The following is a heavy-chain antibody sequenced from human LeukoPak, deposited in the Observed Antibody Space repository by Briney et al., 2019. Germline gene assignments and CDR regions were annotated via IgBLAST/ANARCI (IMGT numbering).Heavy chain of an antibody. CDR3: ARAGYKGDLHYFDY. V-gene: IGHV4-59*08. J-gene: IGHJ4*02. Sequence: SETLSLTCTVSGGSISRYYWSWIRQPPGKGLEWIGYIYYSGSTNYNPSLKSRVTISVDTSKNQFSLKLSSVTAADTAVYYCARAGYKGDLHYFDYWGQGTLVTVSS. D-gene: IGHD5-24*01. CDR1: GGSISRYY. CDR2: IYYSGST.